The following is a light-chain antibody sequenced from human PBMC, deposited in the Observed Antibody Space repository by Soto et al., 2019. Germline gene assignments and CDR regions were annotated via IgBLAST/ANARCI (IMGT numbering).Light chain of an antibody. CDR1: NLGSKS. CDR2: YDS. Sequence: SYELTQPPSVSGAPGKTARITGGGNNLGSKSVHWYQQKPGQAPVLVIYYDSDRPSGIPERFSGSNSGNTATLTISRVEAGDEADYYCQVWDSRSDHVVFCGGTKVTVL. CDR3: QVWDSRSDHVV. V-gene: IGLV3-21*04. J-gene: IGLJ2*01.